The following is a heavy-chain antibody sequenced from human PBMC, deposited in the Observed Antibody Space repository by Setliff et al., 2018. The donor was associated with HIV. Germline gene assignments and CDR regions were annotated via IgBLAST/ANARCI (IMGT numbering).Heavy chain of an antibody. J-gene: IGHJ5*02. Sequence: LKISCAASGFTFSGAEIHWVRQAAGKGLEWVGRIRSKADKYATDYGASAKGRFIISRDDSKKTAYLQMNTLRAEDTAMYYCLLPCTSGWHNWADPWGQGTLVTVSS. CDR2: IRSKADKYAT. D-gene: IGHD6-19*01. V-gene: IGHV3-73*01. CDR1: GFTFSGAE. CDR3: LLPCTSGWHNWADP.